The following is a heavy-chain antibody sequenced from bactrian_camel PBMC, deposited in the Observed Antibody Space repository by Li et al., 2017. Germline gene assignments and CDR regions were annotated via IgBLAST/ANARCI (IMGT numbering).Heavy chain of an antibody. D-gene: IGHD7*01. Sequence: VQLVESGGGSVQTGGSLRLSCKVASRMYCMGWIRQSPGKEPEAVAAIRRDDLTAYTDSVKGRFTISKDNAENSLFLQMNTLKPDDTATYYCAAGRGACYVVATHSCLPGPGDPGHRL. V-gene: IGHV3S67*01. CDR3: AAGRGACYVVATHSCL. CDR2: IRRDDLT. CDR1: SRMYC. J-gene: IGHJ6*01.